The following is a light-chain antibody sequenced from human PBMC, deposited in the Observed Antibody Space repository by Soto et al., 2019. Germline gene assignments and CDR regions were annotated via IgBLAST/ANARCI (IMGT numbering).Light chain of an antibody. CDR1: SSDVGGYKY. CDR3: SSYTNTSTLAV. Sequence: QSVLTQPASVSGSPGQSITISCSGTSSDVGGYKYVSWYQQHPGKVPKLMIYDVSNRPSGVSYRFSGSKSGNTASLTISGLQAEDEADYFCSSYTNTSTLAVFGTGTKLTVL. CDR2: DVS. J-gene: IGLJ1*01. V-gene: IGLV2-14*03.